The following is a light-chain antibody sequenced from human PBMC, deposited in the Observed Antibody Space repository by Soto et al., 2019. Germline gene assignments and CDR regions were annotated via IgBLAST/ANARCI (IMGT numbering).Light chain of an antibody. V-gene: IGLV2-14*01. J-gene: IGLJ1*01. CDR3: SSYTSSSTYV. CDR1: ASDVGGYNY. Sequence: QAVVTQPASVSGSPGQSITISCTGTASDVGGYNYVSWYQQHPGKAPKLMIYDVSDRPLGVSNRFSGSKSGNTASLTISGLQAEDEADYYCSSYTSSSTYVFGTGTKLTVL. CDR2: DVS.